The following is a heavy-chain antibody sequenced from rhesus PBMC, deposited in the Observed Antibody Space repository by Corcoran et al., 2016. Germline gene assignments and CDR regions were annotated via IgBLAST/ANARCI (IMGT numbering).Heavy chain of an antibody. CDR3: ARRRLDIDY. D-gene: IGHD5-24*01. J-gene: IGHJ4*01. Sequence: QLQLQESGPGLVKPSETLSVTCAVSGGSFSSSYWSRIRQAPGKGLEWIGYIVGSGSSTNYNPSVKSRVTLSVDTSKDQLSLKLSSVTTADTAAYCCARRRLDIDYWGQGVLVTVSS. V-gene: IGHV4-169*01. CDR1: GGSFSSSY. CDR2: IVGSGSST.